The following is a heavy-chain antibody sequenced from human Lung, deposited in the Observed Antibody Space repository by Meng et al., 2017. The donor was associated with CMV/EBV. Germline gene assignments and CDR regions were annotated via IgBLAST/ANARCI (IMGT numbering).Heavy chain of an antibody. D-gene: IGHD3-16*01. Sequence: LSLTCAASGFTFSSYALSWVRRAPGKGLEWVSAISGSATYTYYADSVKGRFTISRDNPKNTLFLQLHSLRAEDTAIYYCGKDGGDITYNIVGGGFDIWGQGTKVTVS. V-gene: IGHV3-23*01. J-gene: IGHJ3*02. CDR1: GFTFSSYA. CDR2: ISGSATYT. CDR3: GKDGGDITYNIVGGGFDI.